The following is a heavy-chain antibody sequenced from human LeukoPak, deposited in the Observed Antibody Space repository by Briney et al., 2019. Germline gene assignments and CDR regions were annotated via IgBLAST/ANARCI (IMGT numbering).Heavy chain of an antibody. J-gene: IGHJ5*02. CDR1: GYTFTSYG. V-gene: IGHV1-18*01. CDR3: ARPPMYSSGWYWFDP. Sequence: GASVTVSFRASGYTFTSYGISWVRQAPGQGLEWMGWISAFNGNTNYAQKLQGRVTMTTDTSTSTAYMELRSLRSDDTAVYYCARPPMYSSGWYWFDPWAREPWSPSPQ. CDR2: ISAFNGNT. D-gene: IGHD6-19*01.